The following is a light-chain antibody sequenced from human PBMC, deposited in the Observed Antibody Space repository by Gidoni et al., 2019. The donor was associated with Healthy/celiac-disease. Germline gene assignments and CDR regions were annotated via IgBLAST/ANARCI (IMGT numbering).Light chain of an antibody. CDR3: QQYYSTPFT. J-gene: IGKJ3*01. CDR2: WAS. CDR1: QSVLYSSNNKNY. V-gene: IGKV4-1*01. Sequence: IVMTQPPASLAVSLGEGATINCKSSQSVLYSSNNKNYLAWYQQKPGQPPKLLIYWASNRESGVPDRFSGSGSGTDFTLTISILQAEDVAVYYCQQYYSTPFTFGPGTKVEIK.